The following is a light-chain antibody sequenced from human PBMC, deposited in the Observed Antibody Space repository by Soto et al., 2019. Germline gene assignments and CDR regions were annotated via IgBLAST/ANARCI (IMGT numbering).Light chain of an antibody. CDR3: SSYTSSSWV. V-gene: IGLV2-14*03. J-gene: IGLJ3*02. Sequence: QSALTQPASVSGSPGQSITISCTGTSSDIGAYNFVSWYQQHPGKAPKLMLYDVNIRPSGVSNRFSGSKSGNTASLTISGLQAEDEADYYCSSYTSSSWVFGGGTKVTVL. CDR1: SSDIGAYNF. CDR2: DVN.